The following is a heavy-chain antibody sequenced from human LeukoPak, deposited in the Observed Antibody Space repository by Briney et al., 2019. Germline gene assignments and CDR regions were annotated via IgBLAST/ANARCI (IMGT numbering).Heavy chain of an antibody. CDR2: IYHSGST. V-gene: IGHV4-4*02. CDR3: AREYTLYRSGWFLDY. J-gene: IGHJ4*02. Sequence: SETLSLTCAVSGGSISSSNWWSWVRQPPGKGLEWIGEIYHSGSTNYNPSLKSRATISIDTSKNQFSLKLNSVTAADTAVYYCAREYTLYRSGWFLDYWGQGTVVTVSS. D-gene: IGHD6-19*01. CDR1: GGSISSSNW.